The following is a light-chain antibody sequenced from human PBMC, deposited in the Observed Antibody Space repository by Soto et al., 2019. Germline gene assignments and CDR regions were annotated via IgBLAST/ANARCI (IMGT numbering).Light chain of an antibody. Sequence: SYELTQPPAVSVAPGKTAKITCGGSNIGSKSVHWYQQKPGQAPVLVIYYDTDRPSGVSERLSGSNSGSTAALTISRVEAGDEADYYCQVWDIGSGVIFGGGTKVTVL. J-gene: IGLJ2*01. CDR2: YDT. CDR1: NIGSKS. V-gene: IGLV3-21*04. CDR3: QVWDIGSGVI.